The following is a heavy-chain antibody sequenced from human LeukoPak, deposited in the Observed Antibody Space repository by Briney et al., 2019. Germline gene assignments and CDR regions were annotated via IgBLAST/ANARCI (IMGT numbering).Heavy chain of an antibody. J-gene: IGHJ3*02. CDR1: GFTFDDYA. CDR2: ISWNSGSI. Sequence: GGSLRLSCAASGFTFDDYAMHWVRQAPGKGLEWVSGISWNSGSIGYADSVKGRFTISRGNAKNSLYLQMNSLRAEDTAVYYCARGIRGGAFDIWGQGTMVTVSS. D-gene: IGHD3-10*01. V-gene: IGHV3-9*01. CDR3: ARGIRGGAFDI.